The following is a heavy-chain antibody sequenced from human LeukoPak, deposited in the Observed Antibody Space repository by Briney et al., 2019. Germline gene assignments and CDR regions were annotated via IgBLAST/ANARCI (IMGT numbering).Heavy chain of an antibody. Sequence: GSLRLSCAASAFTFSSYSMNWVRQAPGKGLEWIGSIYYSGSTYYNPSLKSRVTISVDTSKNQFSLKLSSVTAADTAVYYCASGPHLVTNYYYYMDVWGKGTTVTISS. D-gene: IGHD6-25*01. J-gene: IGHJ6*03. CDR2: IYYSGST. V-gene: IGHV4-59*05. CDR3: ASGPHLVTNYYYYMDV. CDR1: AFTFSSYSMN.